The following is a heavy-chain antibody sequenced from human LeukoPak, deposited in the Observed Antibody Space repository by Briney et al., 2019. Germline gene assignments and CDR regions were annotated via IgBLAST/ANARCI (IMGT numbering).Heavy chain of an antibody. CDR3: ARGVDYTNNWSSLDY. D-gene: IGHD1-1*01. CDR1: GGSILSSY. CDR2: VSSAGST. Sequence: SETLSLTCSVSGGSILSSYWNWIRQPAGKGLEWVGRVSSAGSTNYNPSLKSRLTVSVDTSKNQFSLNLTSVTAADTAVYYCARGVDYTNNWSSLDYWGGEPWSPSPQ. J-gene: IGHJ4*02. V-gene: IGHV4-4*07.